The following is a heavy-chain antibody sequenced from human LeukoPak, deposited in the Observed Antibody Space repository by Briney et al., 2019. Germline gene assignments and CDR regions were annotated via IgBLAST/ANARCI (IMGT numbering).Heavy chain of an antibody. Sequence: PSETLSLTCAVYGGSFSGYYWSWIRQPPGKGLEWIGEINHSGSTNYNPSLKSRVTISVDTSKNQFSLKLSSVTAADTAVYYCARHRRDIVVVPAAGDYYYYYYMDVWGKGTTVTVSS. CDR1: GGSFSGYY. CDR2: INHSGST. V-gene: IGHV4-34*01. J-gene: IGHJ6*03. D-gene: IGHD2-2*01. CDR3: ARHRRDIVVVPAAGDYYYYYYMDV.